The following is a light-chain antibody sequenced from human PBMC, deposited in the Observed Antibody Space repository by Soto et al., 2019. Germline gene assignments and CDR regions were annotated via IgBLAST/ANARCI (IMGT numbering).Light chain of an antibody. CDR1: QSVSDK. CDR3: QQRASGPWT. J-gene: IGKJ1*01. V-gene: IGKV3-15*01. CDR2: HAS. Sequence: EIVMTQSPATVSVSPGERATLSCRASQSVSDKLAWYQQKPGQAPRLLIYHASARATGIPARFSGSGSGTEFTLTISGLQSEDFAYYYCQQRASGPWTFGQGTRV.